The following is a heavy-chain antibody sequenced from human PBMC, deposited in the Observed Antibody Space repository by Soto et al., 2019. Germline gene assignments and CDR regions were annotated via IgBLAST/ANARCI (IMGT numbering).Heavy chain of an antibody. CDR1: AGSIRSGDYY. Sequence: QVQLQESGPGLVKPSQTLSLTCTVSAGSIRSGDYYWTWIRQPPGKGLEWIGYIDHNGTAYYNPSLKSRATISIDTSNHQFSLKMTSVTAADTAVYYCAGELGTFYFDHWGQGTLVTVSS. D-gene: IGHD7-27*01. CDR2: IDHNGTA. J-gene: IGHJ4*02. V-gene: IGHV4-30-4*01. CDR3: AGELGTFYFDH.